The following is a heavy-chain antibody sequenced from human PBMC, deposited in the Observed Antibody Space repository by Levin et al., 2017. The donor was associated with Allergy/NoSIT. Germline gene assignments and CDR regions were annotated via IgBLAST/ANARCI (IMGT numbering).Heavy chain of an antibody. V-gene: IGHV3-53*01. D-gene: IGHD1-20*01. J-gene: IGHJ5*02. CDR2: IYSDGRT. Sequence: GGSLRRGGEEEGGKGRSRERRGGGKGGGKRGEGFSVIYSDGRTNYADSVKGRFTISRDNSKNTVYLQMNSLRAEDTAVYYCARDMKTGDTWTRFDPWGQGTLVTVSS. CDR1: GGKGRSRE. CDR3: ARDMKTGDTWTRFDP.